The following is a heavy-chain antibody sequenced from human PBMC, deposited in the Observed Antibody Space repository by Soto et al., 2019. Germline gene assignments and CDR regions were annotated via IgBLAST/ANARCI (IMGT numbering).Heavy chain of an antibody. Sequence: PVGSLRLSCAASGFTFSSYAMSWVRQAPGKGLEWVSAISGSGGSTYYADSVKGRFTISRDNSKNTLYLQMNSLRAEDTAVYYCAKGPYNWNYYYYGMDVWGQGTTVTVSS. J-gene: IGHJ6*02. CDR2: ISGSGGST. V-gene: IGHV3-23*01. D-gene: IGHD1-20*01. CDR1: GFTFSSYA. CDR3: AKGPYNWNYYYYGMDV.